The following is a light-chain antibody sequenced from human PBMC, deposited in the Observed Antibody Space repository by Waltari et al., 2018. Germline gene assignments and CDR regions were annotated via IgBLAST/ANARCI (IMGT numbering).Light chain of an antibody. J-gene: IGKJ2*01. CDR3: QQYSSYST. Sequence: DIQMTQSPSTLSASVGDRVTITCRASQSVGSWLAWYQQKPGKAPKPLIYQASNLESGVPSRFSGSGPGTEFTLTISSLQPDDFATYSCQQYSSYSTFGQGTQLQI. CDR1: QSVGSW. CDR2: QAS. V-gene: IGKV1-5*03.